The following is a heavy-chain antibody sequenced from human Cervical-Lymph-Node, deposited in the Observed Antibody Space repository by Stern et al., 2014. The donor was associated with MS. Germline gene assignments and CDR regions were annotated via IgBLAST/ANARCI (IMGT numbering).Heavy chain of an antibody. Sequence: VQLVESGGGVVQPGRSLRLSCAASGFTFSTYAMHWVRQAPGKGLEWVAVISYDGSNKYYADSVKGRFTISRDNSKNTLYLQMNSLRAEDTAVYYCAGAPLWWLRDYWGQGTLVTVSS. D-gene: IGHD5-12*01. V-gene: IGHV3-30*04. J-gene: IGHJ4*02. CDR3: AGAPLWWLRDY. CDR2: ISYDGSNK. CDR1: GFTFSTYA.